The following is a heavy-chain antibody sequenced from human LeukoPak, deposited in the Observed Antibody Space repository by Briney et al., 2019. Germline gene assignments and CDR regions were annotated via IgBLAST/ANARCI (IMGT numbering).Heavy chain of an antibody. J-gene: IGHJ3*02. CDR1: GGSISSGGYS. CDR3: ARGSAYYDSSGYQAFDI. Sequence: SETLSLTCAVSGGSISSGGYSWSWIRQPPGKGLEWIGYIYHSGSTYYNPSLKSRVTISVDRSKNQFPLKLSSVTAADTAVYYCARGSAYYDSSGYQAFDIWGQGTMVTVSS. CDR2: IYHSGST. D-gene: IGHD3-22*01. V-gene: IGHV4-30-2*01.